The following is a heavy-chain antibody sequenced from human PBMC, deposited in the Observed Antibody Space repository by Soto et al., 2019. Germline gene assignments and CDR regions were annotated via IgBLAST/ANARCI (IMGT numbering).Heavy chain of an antibody. CDR2: INHSGST. D-gene: IGHD1-1*01. J-gene: IGHJ6*03. V-gene: IGHV4-34*01. CDR3: ATVTNSGYYYMDV. CDR1: GGSFSGYY. Sequence: QVQLQQWGAGLLKPSETLSLTCAVYGGSFSGYYWSWIRQPPGQGLEWIGEINHSGSTNYNPSLKRRVTISVDTSKNQFSLKLSSVTAADTAVYYCATVTNSGYYYMDVWGKGTTVTVSS.